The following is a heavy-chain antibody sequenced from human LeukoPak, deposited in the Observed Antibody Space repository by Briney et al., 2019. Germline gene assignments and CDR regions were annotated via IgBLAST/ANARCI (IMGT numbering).Heavy chain of an antibody. Sequence: SDTLSLTCDVSGDSVTSTNRWTWVRQPPGKGLEWIGEVHLDGRTNYNPSLKSRLIMSVDLPENHISLKLTSVTAADTAVYYCAREGGFYRPLDYSGQGTLVTVSS. D-gene: IGHD3-3*01. CDR2: VHLDGRT. CDR3: AREGGFYRPLDY. CDR1: GDSVTSTNR. V-gene: IGHV4-4*02. J-gene: IGHJ4*02.